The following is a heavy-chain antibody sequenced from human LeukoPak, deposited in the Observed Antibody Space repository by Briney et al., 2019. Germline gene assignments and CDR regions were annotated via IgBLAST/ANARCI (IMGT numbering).Heavy chain of an antibody. CDR1: GFTSSSYE. Sequence: GGSLRLSCAASGFTSSSYEMNWVRQAPGKGLEWVSYISSSGSTIYYADSVKGRFTISRDSAKNSLYLQMNSLRAEDTAVYYCAELGITMIGGVWGKGTTVTISS. CDR2: ISSSGSTI. D-gene: IGHD3-10*02. J-gene: IGHJ6*04. V-gene: IGHV3-48*03. CDR3: AELGITMIGGV.